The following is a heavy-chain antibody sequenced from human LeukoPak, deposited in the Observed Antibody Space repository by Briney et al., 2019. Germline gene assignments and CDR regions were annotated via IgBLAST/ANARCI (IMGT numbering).Heavy chain of an antibody. CDR3: AREYHNSGFRHFDL. CDR1: GASINDYY. J-gene: IGHJ2*01. D-gene: IGHD3-22*01. CDR2: IYYTGTT. Sequence: PSETLSLTCTVSGASINDYYWSWIRQPPGKGLEWIGYIYYTGTTKYNPSLTSRVTISVDTSKSQFSVKLSSVTAADTAVYYCAREYHNSGFRHFDLWGRGTLVTVSS. V-gene: IGHV4-59*01.